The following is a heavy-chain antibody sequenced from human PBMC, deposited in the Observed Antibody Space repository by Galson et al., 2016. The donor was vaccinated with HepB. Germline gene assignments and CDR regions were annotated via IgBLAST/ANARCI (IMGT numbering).Heavy chain of an antibody. D-gene: IGHD3-10*01. CDR3: AKGTYFGSGSYYGMDV. Sequence: SLRLSCAASGFTFDDYAMHWVRQAPGKGLEWVSGINWDSTGIDYADSVKGRFTISRDKSRTTVSLQMNSLRAEDTAVYKCAKGTYFGSGSYYGMDVWGQGTTVTVSS. V-gene: IGHV3-9*01. J-gene: IGHJ6*02. CDR2: INWDSTGI. CDR1: GFTFDDYA.